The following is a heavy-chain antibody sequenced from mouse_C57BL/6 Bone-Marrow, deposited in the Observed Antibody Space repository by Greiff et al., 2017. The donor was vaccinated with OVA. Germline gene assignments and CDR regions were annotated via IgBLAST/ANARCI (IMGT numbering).Heavy chain of an antibody. CDR1: GFTFSSYG. Sequence: EVQRVESGGDLVKPGGSLKLSCAASGFTFSSYGMSWVRQTPDKRLEWVATISSGGSYTYYPDSVKGRFTITRDNAKNTLYLQMSSLKSEDTAIYYCARRDCGYAMDNWGQGNSVAVSS. V-gene: IGHV5-6*01. CDR2: ISSGGSYT. J-gene: IGHJ4*01. CDR3: ARRDCGYAMDN.